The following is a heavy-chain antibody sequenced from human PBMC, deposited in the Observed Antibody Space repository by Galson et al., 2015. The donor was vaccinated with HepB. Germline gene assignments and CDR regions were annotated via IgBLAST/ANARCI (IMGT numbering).Heavy chain of an antibody. V-gene: IGHV3-15*01. J-gene: IGHJ4*02. CDR1: GFTFTNAW. CDR3: TTASF. CDR2: IKSKADGGTI. D-gene: IGHD3-16*02. Sequence: SLRLSCAASGFTFTNAWMNRVRQAPGRGLEWVGRIKSKADGGTIDYATFVKGRFIISRDDSKNTVYLQMNSLETEDTAVFYCTTASFWGQGTLVTVSS.